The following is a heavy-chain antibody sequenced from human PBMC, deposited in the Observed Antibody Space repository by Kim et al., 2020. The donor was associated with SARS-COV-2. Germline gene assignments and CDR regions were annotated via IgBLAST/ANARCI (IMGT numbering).Heavy chain of an antibody. D-gene: IGHD3-10*01. CDR3: ASSMVRGVTSTYYYGMDV. CDR1: GGSISSYY. Sequence: SETLSLTCTVSGGSISSYYWSWIRQPPGKGLEWIGYIYYSGSTNYNPSLKSRVTISVDTSKNQFSLKLSSVTAADTAVYYGASSMVRGVTSTYYYGMDVWGQGTTVTVSS. CDR2: IYYSGST. J-gene: IGHJ6*02. V-gene: IGHV4-59*08.